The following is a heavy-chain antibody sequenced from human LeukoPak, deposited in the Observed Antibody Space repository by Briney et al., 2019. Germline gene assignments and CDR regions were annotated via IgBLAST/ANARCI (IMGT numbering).Heavy chain of an antibody. D-gene: IGHD3-22*01. V-gene: IGHV4-34*01. CDR3: ARVGVVRARSPGGYYDSSGYPGYFDY. Sequence: SETLSLTCAVYGGSFSGYYWSWIRQPPGKGLEWIGEINHSGRTNYNPSLKSRVTISVDTSKNQFSLKLSSVTAADTAVYYCARVGVVRARSPGGYYDSSGYPGYFDYWGQGTLVTVSS. J-gene: IGHJ4*02. CDR2: INHSGRT. CDR1: GGSFSGYY.